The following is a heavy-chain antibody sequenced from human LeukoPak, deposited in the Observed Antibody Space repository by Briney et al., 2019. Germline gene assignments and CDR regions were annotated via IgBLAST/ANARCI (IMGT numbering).Heavy chain of an antibody. J-gene: IGHJ3*02. CDR2: ISSSSSYI. CDR1: GFTFSSYG. V-gene: IGHV3-21*01. CDR3: AREVRVRGVGAFDI. D-gene: IGHD3-10*01. Sequence: GGSLRLSCAASGFTFSSYGMSWVRQAPGKGLEWVSSISSSSSYIYYADSVKGRFTISRDNSKNTLYLQMNSLRAEDTGVFYCAREVRVRGVGAFDIWGQGTMVTVSS.